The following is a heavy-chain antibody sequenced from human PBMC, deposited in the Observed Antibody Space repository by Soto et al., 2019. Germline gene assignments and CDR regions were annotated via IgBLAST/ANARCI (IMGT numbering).Heavy chain of an antibody. CDR3: ARRPIDYGDYVGD. D-gene: IGHD4-17*01. V-gene: IGHV3-9*01. Sequence: ESGGGLVQPGRSLRLSCAASGFTFDDYAMHWVRQAPGKGLEWVSGISWNSGSIGYADSVKGRFTISRDNSKNTLYLQMNSLRAEDTAVYYCARRPIDYGDYVGDWGQGTLVTVSS. CDR2: ISWNSGSI. J-gene: IGHJ4*02. CDR1: GFTFDDYA.